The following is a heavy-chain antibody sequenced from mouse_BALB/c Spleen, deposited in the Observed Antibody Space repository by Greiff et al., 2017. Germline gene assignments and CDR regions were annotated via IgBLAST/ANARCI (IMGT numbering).Heavy chain of an antibody. J-gene: IGHJ1*01. CDR1: GFTFSSYA. CDR2: ISSGGSYT. CDR3: ARHGGYEGWYFDV. V-gene: IGHV5-9-3*01. Sequence: EVKLVESGGGLVKPGGSLKLSCAASGFTFSSYAMSWVRQTPEKRLEWVATISSGGSYTYYPDSVKGRFTISRDNAKNTLYLQMSSLRSEDTAMYYCARHGGYEGWYFDVWGAGTTVTVSS. D-gene: IGHD3-1*01.